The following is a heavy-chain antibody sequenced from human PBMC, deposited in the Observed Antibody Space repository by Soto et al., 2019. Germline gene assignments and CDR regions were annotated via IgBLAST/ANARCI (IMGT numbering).Heavy chain of an antibody. CDR1: GFTFSSYS. V-gene: IGHV3-21*01. CDR2: ISSSSSYI. J-gene: IGHJ6*02. D-gene: IGHD3-10*01. CDR3: ARDRFRINYYYGMDV. Sequence: AGGSLRLSCAASGFTFSSYSMNWVRQAPGKGLEWVSSISSSSSYIYYADSVKGRFTISRDNAKNSLYLQMNSLRAEDTAVYYCARDRFRINYYYGMDVWGQGTTVTVSS.